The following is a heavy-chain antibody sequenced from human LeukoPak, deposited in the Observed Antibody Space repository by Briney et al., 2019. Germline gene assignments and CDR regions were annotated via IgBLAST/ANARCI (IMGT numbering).Heavy chain of an antibody. D-gene: IGHD2/OR15-2a*01. V-gene: IGHV4-34*01. CDR3: ARVPRPSFHYYYGMDV. J-gene: IGHJ6*02. CDR2: INHSGST. CDR1: GGSFSGYY. Sequence: SETLSITCAVYGGSFSGYYWSWIRQPPGKGLEWIGEINHSGSTNYNPSLKSRVTISVDTSKNQFSLKLSSVTAADTAVYYCARVPRPSFHYYYGMDVWGQGTTVTVSS.